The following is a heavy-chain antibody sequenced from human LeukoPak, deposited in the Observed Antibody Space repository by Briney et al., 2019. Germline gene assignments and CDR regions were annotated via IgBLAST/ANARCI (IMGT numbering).Heavy chain of an antibody. CDR3: AKYGNWGSAGDY. D-gene: IGHD7-27*01. J-gene: IGHJ4*02. CDR2: ISGSGGST. CDR1: GFAFSSYA. Sequence: GGSLRLSCAASGFAFSSYAMSWVRQAPGKGLEWVSAISGSGGSTYYADSVKGRFTISRDNSKNTLYLQMNSLRAEDTAVYYCAKYGNWGSAGDYWGQGTLVTVSS. V-gene: IGHV3-23*01.